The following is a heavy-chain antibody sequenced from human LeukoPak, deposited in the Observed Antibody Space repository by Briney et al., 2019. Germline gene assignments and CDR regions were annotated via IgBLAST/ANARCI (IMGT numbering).Heavy chain of an antibody. CDR2: IDPSDSYI. CDR1: GYSFTSYW. D-gene: IGHD3-10*01. CDR3: ARHLRVNYYGSGSYAPPNS. J-gene: IGHJ4*02. V-gene: IGHV5-10-1*01. Sequence: GESLRISCKGSGYSFTSYWISWVRQMPGKGLEWMGRIDPSDSYINYSPSFQGHVTISADKSISTAYLQWSSLKASDTAMYYCARHLRVNYYGSGSYAPPNSWGQGTLVTVSS.